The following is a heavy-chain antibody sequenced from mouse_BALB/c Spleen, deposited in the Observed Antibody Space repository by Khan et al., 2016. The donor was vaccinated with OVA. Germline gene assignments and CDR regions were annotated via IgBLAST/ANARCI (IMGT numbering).Heavy chain of an antibody. CDR2: IWNDGNT. Sequence: VQLVESGPGLVAPSQSLSITCTISGFSLTNYGVHWVRQPPGKGLEWLVVIWNDGNTAYNSALKSRLTISKDNSKSQVFLKMNSLQTDDTAMYFCARQPYYHYNIMDYGGQGTSVTVS. D-gene: IGHD2-10*01. V-gene: IGHV2-6-1*01. CDR1: GFSLTNYG. J-gene: IGHJ4*01. CDR3: ARQPYYHYNIMDY.